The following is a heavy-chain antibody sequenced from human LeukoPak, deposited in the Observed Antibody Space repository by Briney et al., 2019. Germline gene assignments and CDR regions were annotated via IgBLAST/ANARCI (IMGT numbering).Heavy chain of an antibody. CDR3: ARGSVGGGNYYNYYMDV. CDR1: GCSIRIGRYY. J-gene: IGHJ6*03. D-gene: IGHD5/OR15-5a*01. V-gene: IGHV4-61*09. Sequence: PSQTLSLTCTVSGCSIRIGRYYWCWIRQPAGRLLGLIGHFYTSGSTNYNPSLKSRVTISGDTSKNQFSLKLNSVTAADTAVYDCARGSVGGGNYYNYYMDVWGKGTTVTVSS. CDR2: FYTSGST.